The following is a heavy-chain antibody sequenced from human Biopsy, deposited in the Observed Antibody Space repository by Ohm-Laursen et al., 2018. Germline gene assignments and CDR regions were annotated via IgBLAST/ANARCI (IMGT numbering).Heavy chain of an antibody. CDR2: IYDNGDT. V-gene: IGHV4-31*01. Sequence: SDTLSLTCSVSGGSINSGGHFWGWVRQSPGKGLEWIGYIYDNGDTYSNPSLMGLVSISADTSKNQVSLRLNSVTAADTAVYYCTRVRTFGGVIGGYYFDSWGQGILVTVSS. D-gene: IGHD3-16*02. J-gene: IGHJ4*02. CDR3: TRVRTFGGVIGGYYFDS. CDR1: GGSINSGGHF.